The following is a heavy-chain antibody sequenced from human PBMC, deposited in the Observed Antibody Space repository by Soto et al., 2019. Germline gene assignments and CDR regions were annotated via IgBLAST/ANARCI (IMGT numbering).Heavy chain of an antibody. CDR2: INHSGST. Sequence: PSETLSLTCAVYGGSGGSFSGYYWSWIRQPPGKGLEWIGEINHSGSTNYNPSLKSRVTISVDTSKNQFSLKLSSVTAADTAVYYCAIYNYDSSGYYHYYYGMDVWGQGTTVT. V-gene: IGHV4-34*01. CDR1: GGSGGSFSGYY. D-gene: IGHD3-22*01. J-gene: IGHJ6*02. CDR3: AIYNYDSSGYYHYYYGMDV.